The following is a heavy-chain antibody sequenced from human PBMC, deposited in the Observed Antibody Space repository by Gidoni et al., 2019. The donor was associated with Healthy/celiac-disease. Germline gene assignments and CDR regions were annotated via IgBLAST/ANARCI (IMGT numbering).Heavy chain of an antibody. CDR2: IYYSGST. CDR3: ARGGSLEWPGEWFDP. V-gene: IGHV4-59*01. J-gene: IGHJ5*02. CDR1: GGPISSYY. Sequence: QVQPQESRPGLVKSSEPLSLTCTVSGGPISSYYWRWIRQPPGKGREWIGYIYYSGSTNYNPSLKSRVTISVDTSKSQFALKLSAETAADTAVYYCARGGSLEWPGEWFDPWGQGTLVTVSS. D-gene: IGHD3-3*01.